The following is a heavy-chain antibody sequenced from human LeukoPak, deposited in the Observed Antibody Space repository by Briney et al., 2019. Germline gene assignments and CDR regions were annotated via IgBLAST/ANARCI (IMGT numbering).Heavy chain of an antibody. V-gene: IGHV1-18*04. Sequence: ASVKVSCKASGYTFTSYCTHWVRQAPGQGLEWMGWISAYNGNTNYAQKLQGRVTMTTDTSTSTAYMELRSLRSDDTAVYYCARGNWNWVQVDFDYWGQGTLVTVSS. CDR1: GYTFTSYC. D-gene: IGHD1-7*01. CDR3: ARGNWNWVQVDFDY. J-gene: IGHJ4*02. CDR2: ISAYNGNT.